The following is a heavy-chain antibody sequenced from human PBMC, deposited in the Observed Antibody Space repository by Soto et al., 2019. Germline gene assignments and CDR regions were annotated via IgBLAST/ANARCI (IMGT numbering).Heavy chain of an antibody. V-gene: IGHV3-9*01. J-gene: IGHJ4*02. CDR1: GFTFDDYA. D-gene: IGHD6-19*01. Sequence: DVQLVESGGGLVQPGRSLRLSCAASGFTFDDYAMHWVRQAPGKGLEWVSGISWNSGSIGYADSVKGRFTISRDNAKNSLYLQMNSLRAEDTALYYCAKEVSPYSSGWYQFDYWGQGTLVTVSS. CDR2: ISWNSGSI. CDR3: AKEVSPYSSGWYQFDY.